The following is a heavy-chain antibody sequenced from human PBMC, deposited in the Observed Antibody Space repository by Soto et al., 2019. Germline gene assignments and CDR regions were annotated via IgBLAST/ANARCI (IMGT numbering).Heavy chain of an antibody. CDR2: ISAYNDNT. V-gene: IGHV1-18*04. J-gene: IGHJ6*02. CDR1: GYTFISYA. CDR3: ARPEGSHYYGMDV. D-gene: IGHD2-15*01. Sequence: ASVKVSGKAPGYTFISYAISWVRQAPGQGLEWRGWISAYNDNTNYAQKFQDRLTMTTDTSTNTAYMELRSLRSDDTAVYYCARPEGSHYYGMDVWGQGTTVTVSS.